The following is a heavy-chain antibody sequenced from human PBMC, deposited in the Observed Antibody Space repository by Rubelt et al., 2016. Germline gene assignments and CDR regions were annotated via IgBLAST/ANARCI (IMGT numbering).Heavy chain of an antibody. CDR2: ISYDGSNK. D-gene: IGHD3-22*01. CDR3: ARDSLLRAYYDSSGTSGIDY. J-gene: IGHJ4*02. Sequence: KGLEWVAVISYDGSNKYYADSVKGRFTISRDNSKNTLYLQMNSLRAEDTAVYYCARDSLLRAYYDSSGTSGIDYWGQGTLVTVSS. V-gene: IGHV3-30*04.